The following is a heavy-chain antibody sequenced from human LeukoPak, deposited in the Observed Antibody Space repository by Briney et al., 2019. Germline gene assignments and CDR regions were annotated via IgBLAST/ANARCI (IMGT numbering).Heavy chain of an antibody. CDR2: IIPIFGTA. J-gene: IGHJ2*01. CDR3: ASAGTRRYWYFDL. Sequence: SVKVSCKASGGTFSSYAISWVRQAPGQGLEWMGGIIPIFGTANYAQKFQGRVTITADKSTSTAYMELSSLRSEDTAVYYCASAGTRRYWYFDLWGRGTLVTVSS. V-gene: IGHV1-69*06. CDR1: GGTFSSYA. D-gene: IGHD6-13*01.